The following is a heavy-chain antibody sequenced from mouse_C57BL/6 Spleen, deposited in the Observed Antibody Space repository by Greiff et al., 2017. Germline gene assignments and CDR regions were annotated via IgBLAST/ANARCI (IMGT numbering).Heavy chain of an antibody. Sequence: VQLQQSGAELVRPGTSVKVSCKASGYAFTNYLIEWVKQRPGQGLEWIGVINPGSGGTNYNEKFQGKATLTADKSSSNAYMQLSSLTSEDTAVYFCARSGSYITTVADYFDYWGQGTTLTVSS. CDR1: GYAFTNYL. D-gene: IGHD1-1*01. J-gene: IGHJ2*01. V-gene: IGHV1-54*01. CDR2: INPGSGGT. CDR3: ARSGSYITTVADYFDY.